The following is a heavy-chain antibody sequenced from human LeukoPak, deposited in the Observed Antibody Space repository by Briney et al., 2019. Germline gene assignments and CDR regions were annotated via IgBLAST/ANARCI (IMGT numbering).Heavy chain of an antibody. Sequence: PSETLSLTCTVSGGSISSYYWSWIRQPPGKGLEWIGYIYYRGSTNYNPSLKSRVTISVDTSKNQFSLKLSSVTAADTAVYYCARVWEQLGNWGASDIWGQGTMVTVSS. CDR2: IYYRGST. CDR3: ARVWEQLGNWGASDI. CDR1: GGSISSYY. D-gene: IGHD7-27*01. J-gene: IGHJ3*02. V-gene: IGHV4-59*01.